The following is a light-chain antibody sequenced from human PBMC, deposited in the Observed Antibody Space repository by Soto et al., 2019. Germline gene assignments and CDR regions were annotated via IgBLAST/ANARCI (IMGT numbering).Light chain of an antibody. CDR2: GAF. J-gene: IGKJ5*01. CDR1: QSVKSYY. V-gene: IGKV3-20*01. CDR3: QHYGSSPPIT. Sequence: IVLTQSPGTLSLSPGERATLSCRASQSVKSYYLAWYQLKPGQAPRLLIYGAFSRATGIPDRFSGSGSGIDFALTISRLEPEDFSVYYCQHYGSSPPITFGQGTRLEIK.